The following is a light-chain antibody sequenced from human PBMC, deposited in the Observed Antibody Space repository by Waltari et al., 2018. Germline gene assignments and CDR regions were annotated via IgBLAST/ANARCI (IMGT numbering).Light chain of an antibody. J-gene: IGLJ1*01. CDR2: EVT. CDR1: NSDIGLYNY. Sequence: QSALTQPPSASGSPGESVTISCTGTNSDIGLYNYVSWYQQHPGKAPKLMIYEVTKRPSGVPDRFSGSKSGNTAFLTVSGLQTDDEADYFCSSFAGSNNVFGSGTKVTVL. V-gene: IGLV2-8*01. CDR3: SSFAGSNNV.